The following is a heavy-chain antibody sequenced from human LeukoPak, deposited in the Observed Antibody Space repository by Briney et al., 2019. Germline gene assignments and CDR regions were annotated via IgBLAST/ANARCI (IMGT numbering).Heavy chain of an antibody. V-gene: IGHV3-23*01. CDR3: AGAVGLRGAFDN. J-gene: IGHJ4*02. D-gene: IGHD6-19*01. CDR2: ICGSGGST. Sequence: PGGSLRLFCAASGFTFSSYALSWVRQAPGKGLEWVAAICGSGGSTYYPSPVNGGFIISSEYSKHSPLLQINSPTADGPALYYCAGAVGLRGAFDNWGQGTLVTVSS. CDR1: GFTFSSYA.